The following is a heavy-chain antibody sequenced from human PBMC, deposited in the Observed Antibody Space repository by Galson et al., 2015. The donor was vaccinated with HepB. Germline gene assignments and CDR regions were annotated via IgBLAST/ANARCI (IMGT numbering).Heavy chain of an antibody. J-gene: IGHJ3*02. D-gene: IGHD3-3*01. V-gene: IGHV1-24*01. Sequence: SVKVSCKVSGYTLTELSMHWVRQAPGKGLEWMGGFDPEDGETIYAQKFQGRVTMTEDTSTDTAYMELSSLRSEDTAVYYCATDRRSLFRASLFVSVDAFDIWGQETMVTVSS. CDR3: ATDRRSLFRASLFVSVDAFDI. CDR2: FDPEDGET. CDR1: GYTLTELS.